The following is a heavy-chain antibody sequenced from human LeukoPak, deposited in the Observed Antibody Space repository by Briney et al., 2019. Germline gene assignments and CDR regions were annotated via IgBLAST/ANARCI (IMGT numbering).Heavy chain of an antibody. CDR2: IRYDGSNK. J-gene: IGHJ4*02. CDR3: AKGANVVVPAAIDYFDY. V-gene: IGHV3-30*02. CDR1: GFTFSSYG. D-gene: IGHD2-2*01. Sequence: GGSLRLSCAASGFTFSSYGMLWVRQAPGKGLEWVAFIRYDGSNKYYADSVKGRFTISRDNSKNTLYLQMNSLRAEDTAVYYCAKGANVVVPAAIDYFDYWGQGTLVTVSS.